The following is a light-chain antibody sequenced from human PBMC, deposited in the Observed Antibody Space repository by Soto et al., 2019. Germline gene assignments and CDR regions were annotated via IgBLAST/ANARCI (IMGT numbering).Light chain of an antibody. Sequence: QSALTQPASVSGSPGQSITISCTGTSSDVGSYNLVSWYQHHPDKAPQLMIYEGSKRPSGVSNRFSGSKSDNTASLTISGLQAEDEADYYCCSYAGSSTFDVFGTGTKLTVL. CDR2: EGS. CDR1: SSDVGSYNL. CDR3: CSYAGSSTFDV. V-gene: IGLV2-23*01. J-gene: IGLJ1*01.